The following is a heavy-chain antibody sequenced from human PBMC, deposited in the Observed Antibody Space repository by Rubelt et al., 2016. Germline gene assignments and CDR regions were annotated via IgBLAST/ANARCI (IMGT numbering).Heavy chain of an antibody. CDR3: AKDAYNINWYFDL. Sequence: GGCLRLSCAASGFTFSSYGMNWVRQAPGKGLEWVSGISGSGDTTYYTDSVKGRFTISRDNSQNTLSLQMNNLRAEDTAVYYCAKDAYNINWYFDLWGRGTLVSVSA. V-gene: IGHV3-23*01. CDR1: GFTFSSYG. J-gene: IGHJ2*01. D-gene: IGHD1-1*01. CDR2: ISGSGDTT.